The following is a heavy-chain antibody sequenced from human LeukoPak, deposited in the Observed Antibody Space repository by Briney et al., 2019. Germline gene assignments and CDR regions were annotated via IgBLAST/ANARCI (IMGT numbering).Heavy chain of an antibody. Sequence: GASVKVSCKASGYTFTDFGVSWVRQAPGQGLEWMGWISAYNGNTNYAQKFRGRVSMTTDIPTSTAYMELRGLRSDDTAVFYCVRDLGHYYDSSVFFDYWGQGTLVTVS. CDR3: VRDLGHYYDSSVFFDY. V-gene: IGHV1-18*01. D-gene: IGHD3-22*01. J-gene: IGHJ4*02. CDR2: ISAYNGNT. CDR1: GYTFTDFG.